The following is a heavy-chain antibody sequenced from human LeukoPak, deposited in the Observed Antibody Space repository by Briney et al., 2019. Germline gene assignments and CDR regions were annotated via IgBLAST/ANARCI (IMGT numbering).Heavy chain of an antibody. Sequence: SEALSLTCTVPGRSIRCYHWGSIRQPPGRGLGWFGYIYYSGSTHSNPPLQSRVTLSVDQSQSPFSLEQRSVTAADTAVYCCAREYGDYYDCSGYYPKYFDYWGQGTLVTVSS. CDR2: IYYSGST. CDR3: AREYGDYYDCSGYYPKYFDY. J-gene: IGHJ4*02. CDR1: GRSIRCYH. V-gene: IGHV4-59*12. D-gene: IGHD3-22*01.